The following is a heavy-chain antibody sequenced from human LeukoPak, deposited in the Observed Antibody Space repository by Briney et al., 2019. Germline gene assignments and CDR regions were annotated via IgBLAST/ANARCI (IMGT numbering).Heavy chain of an antibody. CDR1: GYTFTSYD. D-gene: IGHD2-2*01. J-gene: IGHJ5*02. V-gene: IGHV1-8*01. CDR3: ARGSIVVVPAAKGGWFDP. Sequence: ASVKVSCKASGYTFTSYDINWVRQATGQGLEWMGWMNPNSGNTGYAQKFQGRVTMTRNTSISTAYTELSSLRSEDTAVYYCARGSIVVVPAAKGGWFDPWGQGTLVTVSS. CDR2: MNPNSGNT.